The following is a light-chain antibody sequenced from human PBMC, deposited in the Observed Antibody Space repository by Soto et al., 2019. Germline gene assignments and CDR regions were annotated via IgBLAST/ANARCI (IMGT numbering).Light chain of an antibody. Sequence: QAVVTQEPSLTVSPGGTVTLTCASSTGAVTSGYYPNWFQQKPGQAPRALIYNTSNKHSWTPARFSGSLLGGKAALTLSGVQPEDEAEYYCLLYHGGAQVFGGGTKLTVL. CDR1: TGAVTSGYY. CDR2: NTS. V-gene: IGLV7-43*01. CDR3: LLYHGGAQV. J-gene: IGLJ2*01.